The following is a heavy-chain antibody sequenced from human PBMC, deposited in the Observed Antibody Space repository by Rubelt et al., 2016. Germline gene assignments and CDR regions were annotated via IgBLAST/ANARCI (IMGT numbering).Heavy chain of an antibody. CDR1: GGSISSSSYY. CDR2: IYYSGST. V-gene: IGHV4-39*01. J-gene: IGHJ4*02. D-gene: IGHD6-13*01. CDR3: ARWGIAAAGNYFSY. Sequence: QLQLQESGPGLVKPSETLSLTCTVSGGSISSSSYYWGWIRQPPGKGLEWIGSIYYSGSTYYNPSLKSRVTISVDTSKIQFSLKLSSVTAADTAVYYCARWGIAAAGNYFSYWGQGTLVTVSS.